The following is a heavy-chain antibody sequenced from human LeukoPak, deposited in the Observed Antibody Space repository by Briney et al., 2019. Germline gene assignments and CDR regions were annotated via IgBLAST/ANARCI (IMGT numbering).Heavy chain of an antibody. CDR3: ARLHPTTSFDY. J-gene: IGHJ4*02. D-gene: IGHD1-14*01. CDR2: IYYSGST. CDR1: GGSISSYY. V-gene: IGHV4-59*01. Sequence: SETLSFTCTVSGGSISSYYWSWIRQPPGKGLEWIGYIYYSGSTNYNPSLKSRVTISVDTSKNQFSLKLSSVTAADTAVYYCARLHPTTSFDYWGQGTLVTVSS.